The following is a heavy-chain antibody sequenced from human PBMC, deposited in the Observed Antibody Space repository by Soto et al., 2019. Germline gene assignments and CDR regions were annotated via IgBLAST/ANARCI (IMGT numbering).Heavy chain of an antibody. CDR2: IDGVGTST. J-gene: IGHJ4*02. CDR1: AFTFANFW. V-gene: IGHV3-74*01. CDR3: TTVFEY. Sequence: GSRRLPGPAPAFTFANFWMQWVRQVPGKRLVWVSRIDGVGTSTTYPDSVRGHFTISRDNAENMLYLQLNSLRADDKAVYYCTTVFEYWGQDTLVPV.